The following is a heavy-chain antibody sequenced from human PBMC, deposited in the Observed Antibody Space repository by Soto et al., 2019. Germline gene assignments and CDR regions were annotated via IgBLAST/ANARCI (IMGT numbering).Heavy chain of an antibody. V-gene: IGHV3-30-3*01. J-gene: IGHJ6*02. D-gene: IGHD6-19*01. Sequence: QVQLVESGGGVVQPGRSLRLSCAASGLTFSSYAMHWVRQAPGKGLEWVAVISYDGSNKYYADSVKGRFTISRDNSKNTLYLQMNSLRAEDTAVYYCARAGSGWPMDVWGQGTTVTVSS. CDR3: ARAGSGWPMDV. CDR1: GLTFSSYA. CDR2: ISYDGSNK.